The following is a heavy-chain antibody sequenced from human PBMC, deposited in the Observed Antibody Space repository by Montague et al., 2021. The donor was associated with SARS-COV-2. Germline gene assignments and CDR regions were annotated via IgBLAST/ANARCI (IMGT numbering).Heavy chain of an antibody. V-gene: IGHV4-4*02. CDR3: ARLSSDIGGYFWFDP. D-gene: IGHD1-26*01. J-gene: IGHJ5*02. CDR2: ISHSGGT. Sequence: SETLSLTCAVSGGSISSGTWWTRVRQPPGKGLEWIGEISHSGGTNYNPSLKSRATISVDKSKNQFSLNLNSVTAADTAVYYCARLSSDIGGYFWFDPWGQGTLVSVSS. CDR1: GGSISSGTW.